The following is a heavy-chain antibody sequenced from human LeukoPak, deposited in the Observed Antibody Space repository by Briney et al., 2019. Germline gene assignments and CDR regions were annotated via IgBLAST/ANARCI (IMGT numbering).Heavy chain of an antibody. Sequence: SETLSLTCTVSGGSISPYYWSWVRQPPGKGLEWIGNIFYSGSTDSNPSLKSRVTFSVDTSKNQFSLKLTSVTAADTAMYYCARGQRGLPYWGQGTLVTVSS. D-gene: IGHD3/OR15-3a*01. CDR3: ARGQRGLPY. J-gene: IGHJ4*02. V-gene: IGHV4-59*01. CDR1: GGSISPYY. CDR2: IFYSGST.